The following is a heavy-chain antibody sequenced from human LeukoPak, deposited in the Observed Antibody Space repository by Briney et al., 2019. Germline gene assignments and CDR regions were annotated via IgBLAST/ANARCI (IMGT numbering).Heavy chain of an antibody. V-gene: IGHV3-7*04. Sequence: GGSLRLSCAASGFTFSNYGMSWVRQAPGKGLEWVASIKQDGSEKSYVDSVKGRFTISRDNAKNSLYLQMNSLRAEDTAIYYCTRVGYIDEGIDYWGQGTLVTVSS. CDR2: IKQDGSEK. J-gene: IGHJ4*02. CDR3: TRVGYIDEGIDY. CDR1: GFTFSNYG. D-gene: IGHD5-24*01.